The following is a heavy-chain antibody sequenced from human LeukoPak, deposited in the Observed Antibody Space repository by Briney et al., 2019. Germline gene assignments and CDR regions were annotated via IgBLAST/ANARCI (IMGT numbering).Heavy chain of an antibody. D-gene: IGHD6-19*01. V-gene: IGHV3-23*01. J-gene: IGHJ4*02. CDR3: AARPTSAAVAPSDF. CDR2: ISGSGDGT. CDR1: GLTPSRCG. Sequence: GGSLRLSCAASGLTPSRCGMNWVRQAPGKGLEWVSAISGSGDGTYYADSVKGRFTISRDNSKSMLYLEMNSLRAEDTATYYCAARPTSAAVAPSDFWGQGNLVTVSS.